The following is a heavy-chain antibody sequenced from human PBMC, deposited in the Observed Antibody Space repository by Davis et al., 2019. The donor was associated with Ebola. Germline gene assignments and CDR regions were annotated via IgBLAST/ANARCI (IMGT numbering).Heavy chain of an antibody. Sequence: KLQGRVTMTTDTSTSTAYMELRSLRSDDTAVYYCARDYGDYAYYYYGMDVWGQGTTVTVSS. D-gene: IGHD4-17*01. J-gene: IGHJ6*02. V-gene: IGHV1-18*01. CDR3: ARDYGDYAYYYYGMDV.